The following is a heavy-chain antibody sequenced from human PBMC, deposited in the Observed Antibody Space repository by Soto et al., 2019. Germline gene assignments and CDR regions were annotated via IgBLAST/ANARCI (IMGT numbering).Heavy chain of an antibody. CDR1: GFTFSSYA. V-gene: IGHV3-23*01. CDR3: AKDGENAGGQKKYYYYGMDV. D-gene: IGHD3-16*01. J-gene: IGHJ6*02. Sequence: EVQLLESGGGLVQPGGSLRLSCAASGFTFSSYAMSWVRQAPGKGLEWVSAISGSGGSTYYADSVKGRFTISRDNSKNTLYLQMNSLRAEDTAVYYCAKDGENAGGQKKYYYYGMDVWGQGTTVTVSS. CDR2: ISGSGGST.